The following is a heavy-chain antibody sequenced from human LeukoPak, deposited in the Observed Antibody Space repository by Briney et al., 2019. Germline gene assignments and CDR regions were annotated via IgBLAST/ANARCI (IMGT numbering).Heavy chain of an antibody. CDR2: MNPNTGNT. CDR1: GYIFTRYD. CDR3: ARVRIGIAARPELCDY. Sequence: ASVKVSCKASGYIFTRYDVNWVRQATGQGLEWMGWMNPNTGNTVYAQKFQGRVTMTRNTSIKTAYMELSDLRSEDTAIYFCARVRIGIAARPELCDYWGQGTLVTVSS. V-gene: IGHV1-8*01. D-gene: IGHD6-6*01. J-gene: IGHJ4*02.